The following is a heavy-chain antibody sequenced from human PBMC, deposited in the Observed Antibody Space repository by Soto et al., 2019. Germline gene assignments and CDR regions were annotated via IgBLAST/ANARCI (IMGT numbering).Heavy chain of an antibody. V-gene: IGHV1-18*01. J-gene: IGHJ5*02. D-gene: IGHD5-12*01. Sequence: QVHLVQSGVEVKTPGASVKVSCQASGYTFFTYDISWVRQAPGQGREWRGWISTYSGDTKYAQKFQGRVTMTTDTATTTAYLELRSLRYDDTAVYYCARHHGPTTSENWFDTWGQGTLVPVSS. CDR1: GYTFFTYD. CDR3: ARHHGPTTSENWFDT. CDR2: ISTYSGDT.